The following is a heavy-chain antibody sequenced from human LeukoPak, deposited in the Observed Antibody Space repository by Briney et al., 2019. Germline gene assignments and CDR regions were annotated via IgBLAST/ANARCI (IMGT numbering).Heavy chain of an antibody. CDR3: ARDRVSMTVAVLTPFDP. D-gene: IGHD3-22*01. CDR2: MNPNSGNT. V-gene: IGHV1-8*02. J-gene: IGHJ5*02. Sequence: GASVKVSCKASGYTFTSYDINWVRQATGQGLEWMGWMNPNSGNTGYAQKLQDRVTMTTDTSTSTAYMELRSLRSDDTAVYYCARDRVSMTVAVLTPFDPWGQGTLVTVSS. CDR1: GYTFTSYD.